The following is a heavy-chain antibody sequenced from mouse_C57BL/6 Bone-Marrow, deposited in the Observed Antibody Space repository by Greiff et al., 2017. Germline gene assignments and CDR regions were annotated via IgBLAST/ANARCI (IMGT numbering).Heavy chain of an antibody. CDR2: IYPGSGST. Sequence: VQLQQPGAELVKPGASVKMSCKASGYTFTSYWITWVKQRPGQGLEWIGDIYPGSGSTNYNEKFKSKATLTVDTSSSTAYMQLSSLTSEDSAVYECARRDYSNYGGGFAYWGQGTLVTVSA. CDR3: ARRDYSNYGGGFAY. J-gene: IGHJ3*01. CDR1: GYTFTSYW. V-gene: IGHV1-55*01. D-gene: IGHD2-5*01.